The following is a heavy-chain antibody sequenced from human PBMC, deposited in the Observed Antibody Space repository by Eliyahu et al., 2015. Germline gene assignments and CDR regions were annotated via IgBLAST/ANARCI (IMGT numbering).Heavy chain of an antibody. V-gene: IGHV3-9*01. J-gene: IGHJ6*02. Sequence: EVQLVESGGGLVQPGRSLRLSCAASGFXFDDYAMHWVRXXXGKGLXXVSGISWNSGSIGYADSVKGRFTISRDNAKNSLYLQMNSLRAEDTALYYCAKDMVRGPHYDFWSGYDGGYYYGMDVWGQGTTVTVSS. CDR3: AKDMVRGPHYDFWSGYDGGYYYGMDV. CDR2: ISWNSGSI. D-gene: IGHD3-3*01. CDR1: GFXFDDYA.